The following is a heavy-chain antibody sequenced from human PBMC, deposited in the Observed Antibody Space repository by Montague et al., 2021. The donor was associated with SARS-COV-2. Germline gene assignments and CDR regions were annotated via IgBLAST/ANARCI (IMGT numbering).Heavy chain of an antibody. Sequence: PALVKPTQTLTLTCTFSGFSLSTSGMCVSWIRQPPGKALEWLARIDWDDDKYYSPSLKTRLTISKDTSKNQVVLTMTNMDPVDTATYYCARSTRITFGGVIFPFDYWGQGTLVTVSS. CDR2: IDWDDDK. V-gene: IGHV2-70*11. CDR3: ARSTRITFGGVIFPFDY. J-gene: IGHJ4*02. D-gene: IGHD3-16*01. CDR1: GFSLSTSGMC.